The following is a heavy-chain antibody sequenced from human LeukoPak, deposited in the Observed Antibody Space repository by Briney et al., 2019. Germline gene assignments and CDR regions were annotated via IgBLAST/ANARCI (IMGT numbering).Heavy chain of an antibody. D-gene: IGHD2-2*01. CDR3: ARNRRGPAAIDY. Sequence: PSETLSLTCAVYGGSFSGYYWSWTRQPPGKGLEWIGEINHSGSTNYNPSLKSRVTISVDTSKNQFSLKLSSVTAADTAVYYCARNRRGPAAIDYWGQGTLVTVSS. V-gene: IGHV4-34*01. J-gene: IGHJ4*02. CDR1: GGSFSGYY. CDR2: INHSGST.